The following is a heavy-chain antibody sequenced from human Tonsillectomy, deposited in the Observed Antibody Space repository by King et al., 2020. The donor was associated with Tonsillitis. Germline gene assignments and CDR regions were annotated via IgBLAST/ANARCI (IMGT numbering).Heavy chain of an antibody. CDR1: GFTFSRYA. CDR3: ARDEGSTSAEYYTDY. D-gene: IGHD2-2*01. V-gene: IGHV3-30*04. CDR2: ILYDGTKK. Sequence: VQLVESGGGVVQPGRSLRLSCAASGFTFSRYAMHWVRQAPGKGLEWVALILYDGTKKYYGDSAKGRITISRDNSKNTLYLQMNSLRPEDTALYYCARDEGSTSAEYYTDYWGQGTMVTVSS. J-gene: IGHJ4*02.